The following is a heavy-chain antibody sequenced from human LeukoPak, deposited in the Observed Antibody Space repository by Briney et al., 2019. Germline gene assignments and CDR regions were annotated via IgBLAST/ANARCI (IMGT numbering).Heavy chain of an antibody. V-gene: IGHV3-48*03. J-gene: IGHJ2*01. CDR1: GFTFSSYE. Sequence: TGGSLRLSCAASGFTFSSYEMNWVRQAPGKGLEWVSYISSSGSTIYYADSVKGRFTISRDNSKNRLYLQMNSLTPEDTAVSYSSKPETYISGWKGNWYFDLWGRGTLVTVSS. D-gene: IGHD6-19*01. CDR3: SKPETYISGWKGNWYFDL. CDR2: ISSSGSTI.